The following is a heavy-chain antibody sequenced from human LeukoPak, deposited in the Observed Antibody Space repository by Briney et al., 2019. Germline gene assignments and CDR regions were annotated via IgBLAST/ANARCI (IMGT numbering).Heavy chain of an antibody. CDR2: IYYSGST. Sequence: SETLSLTCTVSGGSTSSYYWSWIRQPPGKGLEWIGYIYYSGSTNYNPSLKSRVTISVDTSKNQFSLKLSSVTAADTAVYYCARGYSSGYYYDPWGQGTLVTVSS. J-gene: IGHJ5*02. CDR3: ARGYSSGYYYDP. D-gene: IGHD3-22*01. CDR1: GGSTSSYY. V-gene: IGHV4-59*01.